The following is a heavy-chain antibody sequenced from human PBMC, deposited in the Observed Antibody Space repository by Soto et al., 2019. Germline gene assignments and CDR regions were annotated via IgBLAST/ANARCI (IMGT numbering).Heavy chain of an antibody. D-gene: IGHD3-16*02. J-gene: IGHJ4*02. V-gene: IGHV3-30-3*01. Sequence: QVQLVESGGGVVQPGRSRRLSCAGSGFSLSSYTMHWVRQAPGKGLEWVALISFDSSSKHYADSVRGRFSISRDNSKNTLYLQMDSLRPDDTALYYCARARLRLGELSLIGYFDSWGQGTLVTVSS. CDR3: ARARLRLGELSLIGYFDS. CDR2: ISFDSSSK. CDR1: GFSLSSYT.